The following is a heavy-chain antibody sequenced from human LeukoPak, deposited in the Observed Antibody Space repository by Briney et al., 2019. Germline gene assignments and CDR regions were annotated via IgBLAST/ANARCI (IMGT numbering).Heavy chain of an antibody. Sequence: SETRSPTSPSPGASISISIYYWGWIPRPPGKGLEWIGSIYYSGSTYYNPSLKSRVTISVDTSKNQFSLKLSSVTAADTAVYYCARKSNPGWFDPWGQGTLVTVSS. J-gene: IGHJ5*02. CDR1: GASISISIYY. CDR2: IYYSGST. V-gene: IGHV4-39*07. CDR3: ARKSNPGWFDP.